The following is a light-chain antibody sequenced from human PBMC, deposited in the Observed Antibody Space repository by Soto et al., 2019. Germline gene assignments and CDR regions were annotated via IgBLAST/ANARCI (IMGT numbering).Light chain of an antibody. V-gene: IGLV2-11*01. CDR3: CSYAGSPRYV. CDR1: SSDVGTYNY. J-gene: IGLJ1*01. CDR2: DVS. Sequence: QSALTQPRSVSGSLGQSVTIYCTGTSSDVGTYNYVSWYQQHPGKAPKVMIYDVSERPSGVPDRFSGSKSGNTASLTISGLPAEDEADYYCCSYAGSPRYVLGTGTKLTVL.